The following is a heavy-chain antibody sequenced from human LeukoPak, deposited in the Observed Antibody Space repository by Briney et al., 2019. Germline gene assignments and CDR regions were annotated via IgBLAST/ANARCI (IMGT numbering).Heavy chain of an antibody. CDR2: IGNNGGTT. Sequence: PGGSLRLSCAASGFTFSTYAMSWVRQAPGKGLDWVSTIGNNGGTTYYADSVKGRFTISRDNAKKSLYLQMNSLRAEDTAVYYCARVGYCSGGSCYSPGAFDIWGQGTMVTVSS. J-gene: IGHJ3*02. D-gene: IGHD2-15*01. CDR3: ARVGYCSGGSCYSPGAFDI. CDR1: GFTFSTYA. V-gene: IGHV3-23*01.